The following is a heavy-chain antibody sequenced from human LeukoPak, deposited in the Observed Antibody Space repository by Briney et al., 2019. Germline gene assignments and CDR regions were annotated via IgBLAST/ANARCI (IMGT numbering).Heavy chain of an antibody. CDR2: ISYDGSNK. D-gene: IGHD3-22*01. CDR3: ARDSDLSYYYDSSGYYYGNAFDI. Sequence: GGSLRLSCAASGFTFSSYAMHWVRQAPGKGLEWVAVISYDGSNKYYADSVKGRFTVSRDNSKNTLYLQMNSLRAEDTAVYYCARDSDLSYYYDSSGYYYGNAFDIWGQGTMVTVSS. J-gene: IGHJ3*02. V-gene: IGHV3-30-3*01. CDR1: GFTFSSYA.